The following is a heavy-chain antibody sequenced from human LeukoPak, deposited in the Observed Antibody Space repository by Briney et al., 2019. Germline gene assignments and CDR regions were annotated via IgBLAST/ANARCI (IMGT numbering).Heavy chain of an antibody. CDR3: AKGGHYMDV. Sequence: GGSLRLSCAASGFIFSSYGMNWVRQAPGKGLEWVSAISGSGGSTYYADSVKGRFTISRDNSKNTLYLQMNSLRAEDTAVYYCAKGGHYMDVWGKGTTVTVSS. CDR2: ISGSGGST. V-gene: IGHV3-23*01. CDR1: GFIFSSYG. J-gene: IGHJ6*03.